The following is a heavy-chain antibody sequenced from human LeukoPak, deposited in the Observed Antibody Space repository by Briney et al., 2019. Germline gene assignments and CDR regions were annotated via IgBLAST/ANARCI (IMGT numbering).Heavy chain of an antibody. Sequence: SETLSLTCTVSGGSISSSSYYWGWIRQPPGKGLEWIGSIYYSGSTYYNPSLKSRVTISVDTYKNQFSLKLSSVTAADTAVYYCARDPMYYYGSGSSDWGQGTLVTVSS. CDR1: GGSISSSSYY. CDR3: ARDPMYYYGSGSSD. V-gene: IGHV4-39*07. CDR2: IYYSGST. J-gene: IGHJ4*02. D-gene: IGHD3-10*01.